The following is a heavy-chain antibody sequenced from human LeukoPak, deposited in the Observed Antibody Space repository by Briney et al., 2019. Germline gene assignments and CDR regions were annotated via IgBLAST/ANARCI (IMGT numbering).Heavy chain of an antibody. Sequence: SGGSLRLSCAASGFTFSSYSMNWVRQAPGKGLEWVSYISSSGSTIYYADSVKGRFTISRDNAKNSLYLQMNSLRAEDTAVYYCAKGGDYYYYYYMDVWGKGTTVTVSS. D-gene: IGHD4-17*01. CDR2: ISSSGSTI. J-gene: IGHJ6*03. V-gene: IGHV3-48*04. CDR3: AKGGDYYYYYYMDV. CDR1: GFTFSSYS.